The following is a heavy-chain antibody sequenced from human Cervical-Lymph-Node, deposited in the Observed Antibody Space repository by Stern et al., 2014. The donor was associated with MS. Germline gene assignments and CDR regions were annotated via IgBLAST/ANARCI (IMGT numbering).Heavy chain of an antibody. Sequence: QDQLVQSGAEVKKPGASVKVSCKASGYTFTGFYIHWMRQAPGQGLEWMGRINPNSGDTNFAQNFQGRVTMTRDTSINTAYMEVSRLISDDTAVYYCARVFGADYYFYWGQGTLVTVSS. V-gene: IGHV1-2*06. J-gene: IGHJ4*02. D-gene: IGHD2-21*01. CDR3: ARVFGADYYFY. CDR1: GYTFTGFY. CDR2: INPNSGDT.